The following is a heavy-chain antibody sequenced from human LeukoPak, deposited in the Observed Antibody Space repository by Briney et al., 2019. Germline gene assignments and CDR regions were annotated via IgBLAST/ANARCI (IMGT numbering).Heavy chain of an antibody. CDR2: INPNSGGT. Sequence: GASVKVSCKASGYTFTSYDINWVRQATGQGLEWMGWINPNSGGTNYAQKFQGRVTMTRDTSISTAYMELSRLRSDDTAVYYCARVDYYYYYMDVWGKGTTVTVSS. CDR1: GYTFTSYD. J-gene: IGHJ6*03. CDR3: ARVDYYYYYMDV. V-gene: IGHV1-2*02.